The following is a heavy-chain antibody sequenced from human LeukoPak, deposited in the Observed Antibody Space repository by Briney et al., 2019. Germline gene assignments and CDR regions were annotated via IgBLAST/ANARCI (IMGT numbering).Heavy chain of an antibody. CDR3: ARDDALGDNALDI. CDR2: ILNDGSQE. J-gene: IGHJ3*02. D-gene: IGHD3-16*01. CDR1: GFTFSSYG. Sequence: GRSLRLSCVASGFTFSSYGMHWVRQAPGKGLEWVAVILNDGSQEKYADSVKGRFTIFRDNSKNTLFLQMNRLRAEDTAVYYCARDDALGDNALDIWGQGTMVTVSS. V-gene: IGHV3-33*01.